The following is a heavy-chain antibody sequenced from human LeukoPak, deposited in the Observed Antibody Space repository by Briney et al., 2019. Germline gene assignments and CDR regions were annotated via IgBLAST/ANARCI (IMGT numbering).Heavy chain of an antibody. CDR3: ATSYDAKVATFDL. J-gene: IGHJ4*02. D-gene: IGHD2-8*01. CDR1: GVSFSSFQ. CDR2: IHMTGRT. Sequence: SETLSLTCTVSGVSFSSFQWSWIRQSPGKGLEWIGNIHMTGRTDYNPSLKSRVNISMDTSKSQFSLLLTSVSAADTAIYFCATSYDAKVATFDLLGQGILVTVSS. V-gene: IGHV4-4*09.